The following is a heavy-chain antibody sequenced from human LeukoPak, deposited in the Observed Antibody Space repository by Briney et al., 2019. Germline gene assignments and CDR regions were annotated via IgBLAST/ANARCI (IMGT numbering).Heavy chain of an antibody. J-gene: IGHJ4*02. Sequence: GGSLRLSCAASGFTFDDYTMHWVRQAPGKGLEWVSLISWDGGSTYYADSVKGRFTISRDNSKNSLYLQMNSLRTEDTALYYCAKDVEGAPTAAGPEIDYWGQGTLVTVSS. CDR1: GFTFDDYT. V-gene: IGHV3-43*01. D-gene: IGHD6-13*01. CDR3: AKDVEGAPTAAGPEIDY. CDR2: ISWDGGST.